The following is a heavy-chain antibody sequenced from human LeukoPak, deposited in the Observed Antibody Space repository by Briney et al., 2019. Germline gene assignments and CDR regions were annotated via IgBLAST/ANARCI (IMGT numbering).Heavy chain of an antibody. CDR3: ARRSGDCYSCYFDY. V-gene: IGHV4-59*08. CDR1: GGSISSYY. CDR2: IYYSGSS. Sequence: PSETLSLTCSVSGGSISSYYWSWIRQPPGKGLEWIGYIYYSGSSNYNPSLRSRVSISMDTSKNQFSLKMNSVTAADTAVYYCARRSGDCYSCYFDYWGQGTLVTVSS. J-gene: IGHJ4*02. D-gene: IGHD2-21*02.